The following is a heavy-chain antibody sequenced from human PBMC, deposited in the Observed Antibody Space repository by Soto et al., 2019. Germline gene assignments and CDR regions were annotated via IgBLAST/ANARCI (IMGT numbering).Heavy chain of an antibody. V-gene: IGHV1-2*04. CDR2: INPKSGGT. CDR3: ARGDSTDCSNGVCSFFYTPVMDG. J-gene: IGHJ6*02. CDR1: GYSFTDYH. D-gene: IGHD2-8*01. Sequence: ASVKVSCKASGYSFTDYHIHWVRQAPGQGLEWLGRINPKSGGTSTAQKFQGWVTMTTDTSISTASMELTRLTSDDTAIYYCARGDSTDCSNGVCSFFYTPVMDGWG.